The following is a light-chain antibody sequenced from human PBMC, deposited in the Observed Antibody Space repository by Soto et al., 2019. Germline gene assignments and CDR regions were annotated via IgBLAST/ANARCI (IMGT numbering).Light chain of an antibody. J-gene: IGKJ4*01. CDR2: VAS. CDR3: QQSSSTPQT. Sequence: DIQMTQSPSSLSASIGDRVTITCRASQSISSYLSWYQQKPGKAPKLLINVASTLQSGVPSRFSGSGSGTDFTLAISSLQHEDCATYYCQQSSSTPQTFGGGTRVEIK. V-gene: IGKV1-39*01. CDR1: QSISSY.